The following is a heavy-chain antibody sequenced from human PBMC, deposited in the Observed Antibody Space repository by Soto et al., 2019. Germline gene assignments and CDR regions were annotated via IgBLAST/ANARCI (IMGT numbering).Heavy chain of an antibody. Sequence: GGSLRLSCAASGFLFNNYDMNWVRQAPGKGLEWVSYISGSGGSTYYADSVKGRFTISRDNSKNTLYLQMNSLRAEDTAVYYCAKDPEYYYDSSGYYSKHWGQGTLVTVSS. J-gene: IGHJ4*02. CDR1: GFLFNNYD. V-gene: IGHV3-23*01. D-gene: IGHD3-22*01. CDR3: AKDPEYYYDSSGYYSKH. CDR2: ISGSGGST.